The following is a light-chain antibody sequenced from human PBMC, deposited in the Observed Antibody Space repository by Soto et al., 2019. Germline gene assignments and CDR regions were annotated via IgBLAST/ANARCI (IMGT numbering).Light chain of an antibody. Sequence: EIVLTQSPGTLSLSPGERATLSCRASQSVRSSYVAWYQQKPGQAPRLLIYGASSRATGIPDRFSGSGAGTDFTLTISRLEPEEVAVYYCQKYGSSPRTFGQGTKVDI. CDR2: GAS. CDR3: QKYGSSPRT. V-gene: IGKV3-20*01. CDR1: QSVRSSY. J-gene: IGKJ1*01.